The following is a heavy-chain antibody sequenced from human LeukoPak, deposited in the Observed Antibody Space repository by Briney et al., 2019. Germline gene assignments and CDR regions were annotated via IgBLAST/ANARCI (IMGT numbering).Heavy chain of an antibody. V-gene: IGHV4-4*02. CDR3: ARDLATAGFQDH. CDR1: GGSISSSNW. Sequence: PSGTLSLTCAVSGGSISSSNWWTWVRQPPGKGLEWIGEIYHSGSTDYNPSLKSRVTISVDKSKNQFSLKLSSVTAADTAVYYCARDLATAGFQDHWGQGTLVTVSS. D-gene: IGHD6-13*01. J-gene: IGHJ4*02. CDR2: IYHSGST.